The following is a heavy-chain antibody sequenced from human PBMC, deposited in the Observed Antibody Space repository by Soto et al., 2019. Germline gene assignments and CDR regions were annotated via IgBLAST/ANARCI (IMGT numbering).Heavy chain of an antibody. D-gene: IGHD4-17*01. V-gene: IGHV1-8*01. CDR2: MNPNSGNT. CDR1: GYTFTSYD. Sequence: ASVKVSCNASGYTFTSYDINWVRQAIGQGLEWMGWMNPNSGNTGYAQKFQGRVTMTRNTSISTAYMELSSLRSEDTAVYYCARVATVTDAFDIWGQGTMVTVSS. J-gene: IGHJ3*02. CDR3: ARVATVTDAFDI.